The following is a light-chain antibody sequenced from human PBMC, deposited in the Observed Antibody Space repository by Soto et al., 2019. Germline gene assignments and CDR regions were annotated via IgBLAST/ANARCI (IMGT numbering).Light chain of an antibody. V-gene: IGKV1D-13*01. CDR2: DAS. J-gene: IGKJ4*01. Sequence: IQLTQSPSSLSASVGDRVTITCRASQGISNALAWYQQKPRKGPKLLIDDASILENGVPPRFSGSGSGTDFSLIIDSLQPGDFATYYCQQFHNYPVSFGGGTKVEIK. CDR3: QQFHNYPVS. CDR1: QGISNA.